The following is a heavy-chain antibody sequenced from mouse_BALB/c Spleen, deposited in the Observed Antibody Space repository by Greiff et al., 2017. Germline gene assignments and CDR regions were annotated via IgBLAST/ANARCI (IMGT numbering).Heavy chain of an antibody. V-gene: IGHV1-7*01. Sequence: VMLVESGAELAKPGASVKMSCKASGYTFTSYWMHWVKQRPGQGLEWIGYINPSTGYTEYNQKFKDKATLTADKSSSTAYMQLSSLTSEDSAVYYCARAARGGNYDYAMDYWGQGTSVTVSS. D-gene: IGHD2-1*01. CDR1: GYTFTSYW. CDR3: ARAARGGNYDYAMDY. CDR2: INPSTGYT. J-gene: IGHJ4*01.